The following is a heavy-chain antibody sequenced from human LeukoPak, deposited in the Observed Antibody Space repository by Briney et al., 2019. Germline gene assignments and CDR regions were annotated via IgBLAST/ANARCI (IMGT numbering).Heavy chain of an antibody. CDR3: ARDNIRSLDY. V-gene: IGHV3-74*01. Sequence: GGSLRLSCAASGFTFSTYWTHWVRQAPGKGLVWVSRINDDGSSTSYADSVKGRFTISRDNAKNTFYLQMNSLRAEDTAVYYCARDNIRSLDYWGQGTLVTVSS. D-gene: IGHD1-14*01. CDR2: INDDGSST. J-gene: IGHJ4*02. CDR1: GFTFSTYW.